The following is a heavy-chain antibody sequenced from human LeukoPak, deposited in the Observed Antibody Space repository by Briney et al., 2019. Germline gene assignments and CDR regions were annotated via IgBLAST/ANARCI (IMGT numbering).Heavy chain of an antibody. CDR2: VYTSGST. Sequence: SETLSLTCTVSGGSISSYYWSWIRQPAGKGLEWIGRVYTSGSTNYNPSLKSRVTMSVDTSKNQFSLKLSSVTAADTAVYYCASSIQGIAAAGGDYWGQGTLVTVSS. V-gene: IGHV4-4*07. CDR1: GGSISSYY. CDR3: ASSIQGIAAAGGDY. D-gene: IGHD6-13*01. J-gene: IGHJ4*02.